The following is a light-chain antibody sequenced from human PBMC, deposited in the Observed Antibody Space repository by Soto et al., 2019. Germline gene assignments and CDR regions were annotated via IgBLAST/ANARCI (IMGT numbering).Light chain of an antibody. CDR3: SSRAISIRV. CDR1: SSDVGGYNY. V-gene: IGLV2-8*01. CDR2: EVT. Sequence: QSPLTQPPSASGSPGQSVTISCTGTSSDVGGYNYVSWYQQHPGKAPKLMIYEVTKRPSGVPDRFSGSKSGNTASLTVSGLQAEDEADYYCSSRAISIRVFGGGTKLTVL. J-gene: IGLJ3*02.